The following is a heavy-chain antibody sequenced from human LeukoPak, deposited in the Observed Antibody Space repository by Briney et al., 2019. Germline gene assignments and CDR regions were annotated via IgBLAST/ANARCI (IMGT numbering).Heavy chain of an antibody. CDR2: ISDNGRST. J-gene: IGHJ6*02. V-gene: IGHV3-23*01. Sequence: PGGSLRLSCAASGFTFRTLAMNWVRQAPGKGLEWVSTISDNGRSTHYADSVKGRFTISRDNSKNTLDLQMNSLKDEDTAIYYCAKDLRAARGVMDVWGQGTSVTVSS. D-gene: IGHD6-25*01. CDR1: GFTFRTLA. CDR3: AKDLRAARGVMDV.